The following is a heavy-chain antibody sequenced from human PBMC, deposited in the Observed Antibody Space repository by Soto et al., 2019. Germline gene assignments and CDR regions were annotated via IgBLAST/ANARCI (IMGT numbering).Heavy chain of an antibody. CDR2: ISAYNGNT. Sequence: QVQLVQSGAEVKKPGASVKVSCKASGYAYTSYGISWVRQAPGQGLEWMGWISAYNGNTNYAQKLQGRVTMTTDTSTSTAYMERRSQRSDDTAVYYCARDDGSGSFRRFYGMDVWGQGTTVTVSS. D-gene: IGHD3-10*01. V-gene: IGHV1-18*01. CDR1: GYAYTSYG. J-gene: IGHJ6*02. CDR3: ARDDGSGSFRRFYGMDV.